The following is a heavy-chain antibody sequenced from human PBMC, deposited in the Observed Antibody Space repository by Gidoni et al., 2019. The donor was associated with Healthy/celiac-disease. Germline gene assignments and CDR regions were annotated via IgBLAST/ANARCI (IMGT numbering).Heavy chain of an antibody. D-gene: IGHD6-19*01. V-gene: IGHV4-39*01. Sequence: QLQLQESGTGLVQPSETLSLTCTVSGGSISSSRYYWGWIRRPPGKGLEWIGIIYCSGSTSHTPSLKSRVTISVDTSKTQSSLKLSSVTAADTAVYYCARLGYSSCWTDYWGQGTLVTVSS. CDR1: GGSISSSRYY. CDR3: ARLGYSSCWTDY. J-gene: IGHJ4*02. CDR2: IYCSGST.